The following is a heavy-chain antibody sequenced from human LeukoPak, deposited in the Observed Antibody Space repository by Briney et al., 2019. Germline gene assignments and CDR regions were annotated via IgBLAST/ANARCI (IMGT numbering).Heavy chain of an antibody. CDR1: GGSISSYY. Sequence: PSETLSLTCTVSGGSISSYYWSWIRQPPGKGLEWIGYIYYSGSTNYNPSLKSQVTISVDTSKNQFSLKLSSVTAADTAVYYCAREGGLGHNWFDPWGQGTLVTVSS. CDR3: AREGGLGHNWFDP. J-gene: IGHJ5*02. V-gene: IGHV4-59*12. CDR2: IYYSGST. D-gene: IGHD3/OR15-3a*01.